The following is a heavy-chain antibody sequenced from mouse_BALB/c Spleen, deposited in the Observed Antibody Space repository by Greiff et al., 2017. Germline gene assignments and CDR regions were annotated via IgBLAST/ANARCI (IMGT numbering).Heavy chain of an antibody. CDR1: GYTFTSYW. CDR2: IYPGNSDT. J-gene: IGHJ4*01. V-gene: IGHV1-5*01. CDR3: TRSPNDGYYGGYAMDD. Sequence: VQLQQSGTVLARPGASVKMSCKASGYTFTSYWMHWVKQRPGQGLEWIGAIYPGNSDTSYNQKFKGKAKLTAVTSTSTAYMELSSLTNEDSAVYYCTRSPNDGYYGGYAMDDWGQGTSVTVSS. D-gene: IGHD2-3*01.